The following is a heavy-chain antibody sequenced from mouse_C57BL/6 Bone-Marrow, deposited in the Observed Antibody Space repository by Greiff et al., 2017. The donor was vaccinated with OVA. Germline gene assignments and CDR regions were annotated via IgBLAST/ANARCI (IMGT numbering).Heavy chain of an antibody. J-gene: IGHJ3*01. CDR1: GYTFTSYW. Sequence: EVQLQQSGTVLARPGASVKMSCKTSGYTFTSYWMHWVKQRPGQGLEWIGAIYPGNSDTSYNQKFKGKAKLTAVTSASTAYMELSSLTNEDSAVYYCTRFGMLLLREGPWFAYWGQGTLVTVSA. CDR2: IYPGNSDT. CDR3: TRFGMLLLREGPWFAY. V-gene: IGHV1-5*01. D-gene: IGHD1-1*01.